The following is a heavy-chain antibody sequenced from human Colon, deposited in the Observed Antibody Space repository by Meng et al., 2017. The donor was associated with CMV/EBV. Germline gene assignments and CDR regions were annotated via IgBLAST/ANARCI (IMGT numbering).Heavy chain of an antibody. Sequence: QVHLVESGGGSVKPGGSLRLSCAASGFSISDYYVSWIRQAPGKGLEWISYIGGGAGVTYYADSLEGRFTISRDNARQSLYLQMATLRVEDTAIYYCARGRRDIGFDSWGQGARVTVSS. CDR3: ARGRRDIGFDS. V-gene: IGHV3-11*01. CDR1: GFSISDYY. CDR2: IGGGAGVT. D-gene: IGHD2-15*01. J-gene: IGHJ4*02.